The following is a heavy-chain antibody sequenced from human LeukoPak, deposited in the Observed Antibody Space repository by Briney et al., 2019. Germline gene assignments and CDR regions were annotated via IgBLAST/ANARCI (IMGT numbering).Heavy chain of an antibody. V-gene: IGHV4-34*01. Sequence: SETLSLTCAVYGGSFSGYYWSWIRQPPGKGLEWIGEINHSGSTNYNPSLKSRVTISVDTSKNQLSLKLSSVTAADTAVYYCARGRSSYYEDYYFEYWGQGALVTVSS. CDR2: INHSGST. CDR1: GGSFSGYY. D-gene: IGHD1-26*01. J-gene: IGHJ4*02. CDR3: ARGRSSYYEDYYFEY.